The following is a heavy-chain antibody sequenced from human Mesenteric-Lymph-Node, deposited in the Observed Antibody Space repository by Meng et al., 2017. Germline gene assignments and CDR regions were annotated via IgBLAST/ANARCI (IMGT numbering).Heavy chain of an antibody. J-gene: IGHJ4*02. V-gene: IGHV4-61*02. Sequence: SETLSLTCTVSGGSINSGDYYWSWIRQPAGKGLEWIGRIYTSGSTNYNPSLKSRVTISADTSKNQFSLNLDSVTAADTAVYYCARSASFGHIIIQNYFDYWGQGTLVTVSS. D-gene: IGHD3/OR15-3a*01. CDR2: IYTSGST. CDR1: GGSINSGDYY. CDR3: ARSASFGHIIIQNYFDY.